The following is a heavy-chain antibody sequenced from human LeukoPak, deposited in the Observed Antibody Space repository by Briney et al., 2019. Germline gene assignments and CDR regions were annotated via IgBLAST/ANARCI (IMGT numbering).Heavy chain of an antibody. V-gene: IGHV3-21*01. CDR2: ISSSSSYI. Sequence: GGSLRLSCAASGFTFSSYSMNWVRQAPGKGLEWVSSISSSSSYIYYADSVKGRFTISRDNAKNSLYLQMNSLRAEDTAVYYCARSSYSSSWYTQSFLSDYYMDVWGKGTTVTVSS. D-gene: IGHD6-13*01. CDR3: ARSSYSSSWYTQSFLSDYYMDV. J-gene: IGHJ6*03. CDR1: GFTFSSYS.